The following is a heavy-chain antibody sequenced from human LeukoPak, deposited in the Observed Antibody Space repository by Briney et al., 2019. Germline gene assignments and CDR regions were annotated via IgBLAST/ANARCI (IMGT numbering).Heavy chain of an antibody. D-gene: IGHD2-15*01. V-gene: IGHV1-8*01. CDR1: GYTFTSYD. CDR3: AGTVAASSDDWFDP. J-gene: IGHJ5*02. CDR2: VNPNSGNT. Sequence: ASVKVSCKASGYTFTSYDINWVRQATGQGLEWMGWVNPNSGNTGYAQKFQGRVTMIRNTSISTAYMELSSLRSEDTAVYYCAGTVAASSDDWFDPWGQGTLVTVSS.